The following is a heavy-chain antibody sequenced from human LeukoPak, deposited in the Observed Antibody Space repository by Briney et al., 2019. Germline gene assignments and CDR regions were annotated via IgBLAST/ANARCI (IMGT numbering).Heavy chain of an antibody. D-gene: IGHD4-17*01. CDR3: ARSYDYGGYLDAFDI. V-gene: IGHV3-64*02. J-gene: IGHJ3*02. CDR1: GFPFSSYE. Sequence: GGSLRLSCAASGFPFSSYEMHWVRQAPGKGVGYVSAISGNGGSTYYADSVNGRFTISRDNSKNTLYLQMGSLRAEDMAVYYCARSYDYGGYLDAFDIWGQGTMVTASS. CDR2: ISGNGGST.